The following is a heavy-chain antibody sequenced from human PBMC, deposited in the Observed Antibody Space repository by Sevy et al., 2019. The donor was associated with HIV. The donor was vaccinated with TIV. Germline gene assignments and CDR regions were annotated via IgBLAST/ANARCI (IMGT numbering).Heavy chain of an antibody. Sequence: ASVKVSCKASGYTFTSYDINWVRQATGQGLEWMGWMNPNSGNTGYAPKFQGRVTITRNTSISTANMELSSMRSEDTAVYYCARERGVWFGETRNCFDPWGQGTLVTVSS. CDR3: ARERGVWFGETRNCFDP. D-gene: IGHD3-10*01. CDR1: GYTFTSYD. V-gene: IGHV1-8*03. J-gene: IGHJ5*02. CDR2: MNPNSGNT.